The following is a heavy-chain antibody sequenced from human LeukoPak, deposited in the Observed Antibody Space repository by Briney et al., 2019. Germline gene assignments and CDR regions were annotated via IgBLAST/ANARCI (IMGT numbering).Heavy chain of an antibody. J-gene: IGHJ2*01. CDR2: IIPILGIA. D-gene: IGHD6-6*01. CDR1: GGTFSSYA. CDR3: ALPTSSSTLDWYFDL. Sequence: ASVKVSCKASGGTFSSYAISWVRQAPGQGLEWMGRIIPILGIANYAQKFQGRVTITADKSTSTAYMELSSLRSEDTAAYYCALPTSSSTLDWYFDLWGRGTLVTVSS. V-gene: IGHV1-69*04.